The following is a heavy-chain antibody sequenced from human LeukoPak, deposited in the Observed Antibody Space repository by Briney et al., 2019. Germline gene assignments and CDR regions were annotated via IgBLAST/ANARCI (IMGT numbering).Heavy chain of an antibody. CDR3: ATYAGSSSKYFQD. Sequence: GESLKISCKASGYSFTNYWIGWVRQMPGKGLEWMGIIYPGDSVTRYSPSFQGQVTISADKSISTAYLQRSSLQASDTAMYYCATYAGSSSKYFQDWGQGTLVTVSS. V-gene: IGHV5-51*01. CDR2: IYPGDSVT. D-gene: IGHD3-10*01. J-gene: IGHJ1*01. CDR1: GYSFTNYW.